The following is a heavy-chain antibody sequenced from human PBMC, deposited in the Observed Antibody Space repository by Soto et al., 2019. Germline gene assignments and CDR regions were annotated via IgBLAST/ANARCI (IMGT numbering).Heavy chain of an antibody. V-gene: IGHV3-7*01. Sequence: PAESLSLSCAVSGFTFSSRWMSWVCQAPGRGLGWVANIKQESSEKYYVDYGKGRFTIYRDNAKYSLYLKTNSLRAEDTDVYSSEGEGEGGTYLFDQWGQGTLVTVSS. CDR3: EGEGEGGTYLFDQ. CDR1: GFTFSSRW. CDR2: IKQESSEK. D-gene: IGHD2-21*01. J-gene: IGHJ4*02.